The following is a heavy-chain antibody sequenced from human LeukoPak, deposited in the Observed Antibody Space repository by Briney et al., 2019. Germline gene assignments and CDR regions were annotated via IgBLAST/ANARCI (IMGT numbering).Heavy chain of an antibody. J-gene: IGHJ6*02. V-gene: IGHV4-39*01. CDR3: ARHSSSWPHGYYYYYYGMDV. Sequence: PSETLSLTCTVSGGSISSSSYCWGWIRQPPGKGLEWIGSICYSGSTFYNPSLKSRVTLSVDTSKNQFSLKLSSVTAADTAVYYCARHSSSWPHGYYYYYYGMDVWGQGTTVTVSS. D-gene: IGHD6-13*01. CDR2: ICYSGST. CDR1: GGSISSSSYC.